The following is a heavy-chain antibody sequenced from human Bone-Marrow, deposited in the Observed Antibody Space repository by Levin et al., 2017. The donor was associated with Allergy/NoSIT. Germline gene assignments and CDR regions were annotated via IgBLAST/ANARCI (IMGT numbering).Heavy chain of an antibody. J-gene: IGHJ3*02. Sequence: GESLKISCEASGFVFSTSAMCWVRQAPGKGLEWISEISYDGARTYYTDSVKGRFTVSRDNSRSTIYLQLNNLRADDTAVYYCARGLQGTFDIWGQGTMVTVSS. CDR3: ARGLQGTFDI. CDR1: GFVFSTSA. D-gene: IGHD2-15*01. CDR2: ISYDGART. V-gene: IGHV3-23*01.